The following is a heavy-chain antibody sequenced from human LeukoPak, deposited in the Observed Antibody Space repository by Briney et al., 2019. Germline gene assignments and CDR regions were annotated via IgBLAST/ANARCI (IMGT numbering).Heavy chain of an antibody. V-gene: IGHV3-7*05. CDR2: IKQDGSEK. CDR1: GFTFSSYA. J-gene: IGHJ3*02. D-gene: IGHD6-13*01. Sequence: GGSLRLSCAASGFTFSSYAMSWVRQAPGIGLAWVASIKQDGSEKYYVDSVRGRFTISRDNAKNSLYLQMNSLRAEDTAVYYCAKYSTSWHAYDIWGQGTMATVSS. CDR3: AKYSTSWHAYDI.